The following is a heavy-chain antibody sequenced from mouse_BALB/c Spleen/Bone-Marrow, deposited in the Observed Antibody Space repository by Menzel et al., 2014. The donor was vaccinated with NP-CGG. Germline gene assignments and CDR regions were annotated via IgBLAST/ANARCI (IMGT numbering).Heavy chain of an antibody. D-gene: IGHD1-1*01. CDR1: GFTFTDYY. CDR2: IRNKANGYTT. CDR3: ARDMGGLLFDS. Sequence: EVQGVESGGGLVQPGGSLGLSCAPSGFTFTDYYMNWVRQPPGKALEWLAFIRNKANGYTTEYSASVKGRFTISRDISQSILYLQMNTLRPEDSATYYCARDMGGLLFDSWGQGTTLTVSS. J-gene: IGHJ2*01. V-gene: IGHV7-3*02.